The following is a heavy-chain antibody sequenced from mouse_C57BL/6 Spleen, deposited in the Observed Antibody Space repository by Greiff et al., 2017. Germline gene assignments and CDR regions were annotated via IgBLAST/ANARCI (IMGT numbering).Heavy chain of an antibody. J-gene: IGHJ2*01. CDR1: GFNIKDDY. CDR3: TPTDGYDEGNYFDY. V-gene: IGHV14-4*01. CDR2: IDPENGDT. D-gene: IGHD2-2*01. Sequence: EVQLQQSGAELVRPGASVKLSCTASGFNIKDDYMHWVKQRPEQGLEWIGWIDPENGDTEYASKFQGKATITADTSSNTAYLQLSSLTSEDTAVYYCTPTDGYDEGNYFDYWGQGTTLTVSS.